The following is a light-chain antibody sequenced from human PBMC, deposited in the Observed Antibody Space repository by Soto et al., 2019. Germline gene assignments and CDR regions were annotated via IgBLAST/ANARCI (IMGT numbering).Light chain of an antibody. V-gene: IGLV2-14*01. Sequence: LTQPPSVSGSPGQSVTISCNATSTDFVSYNRVSWYRQHPGKAPKLMIYEVRNRPSGVSNRFSGSKSGNTASLTISGLQAEDEADYYCSSYTRSSTLIFGIGTKVTVL. CDR1: STDFVSYNR. CDR3: SSYTRSSTLI. CDR2: EVR. J-gene: IGLJ1*01.